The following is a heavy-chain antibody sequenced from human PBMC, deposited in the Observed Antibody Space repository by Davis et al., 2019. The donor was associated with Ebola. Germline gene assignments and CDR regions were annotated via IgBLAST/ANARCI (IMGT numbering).Heavy chain of an antibody. V-gene: IGHV3-7*01. CDR3: ASYGNYGPWYYGMDV. Sequence: GESLKISCAASGFSFYSYWMTWVRQAPGKGLEWVANINHDGSEKYYLDSVKGRFTISRDNAKNSLYLQMNSLRAEDTAVYYCASYGNYGPWYYGMDVWGQGTTVTVSS. J-gene: IGHJ6*02. CDR2: INHDGSEK. CDR1: GFSFYSYW. D-gene: IGHD3-10*01.